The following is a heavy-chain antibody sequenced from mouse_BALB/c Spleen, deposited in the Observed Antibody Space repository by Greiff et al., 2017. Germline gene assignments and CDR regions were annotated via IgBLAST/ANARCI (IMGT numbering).Heavy chain of an antibody. CDR1: GYTFTSYW. J-gene: IGHJ1*01. CDR2: INPSNGRT. Sequence: VQLQQSGAELVKPGASVKLSCKASGYTFTSYWMHWVKQRPGQGLEWIGEINPSNGRTNYNEKFKSKATLTVDKSSSTAYMQLSSLTSEDSAVYYCARSDYDWYFDVWGAGTTVTVSS. CDR3: ARSDYDWYFDV. V-gene: IGHV1S81*02. D-gene: IGHD2-4*01.